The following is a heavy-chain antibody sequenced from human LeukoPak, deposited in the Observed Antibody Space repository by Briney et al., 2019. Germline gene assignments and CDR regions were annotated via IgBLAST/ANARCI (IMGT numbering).Heavy chain of an antibody. J-gene: IGHJ4*02. CDR2: ISNSGGST. CDR3: AKGRYSSSSVYYFDY. D-gene: IGHD6-6*01. Sequence: GGSLRLYCAASGFTFSSYAMSWVRQAPGKGLEWVSAISNSGGSTYYADSVKGRFTISRDNSKSTLSLQMNSLRAEDTAVYYCAKGRYSSSSVYYFDYWGQGTLVTVSS. CDR1: GFTFSSYA. V-gene: IGHV3-23*01.